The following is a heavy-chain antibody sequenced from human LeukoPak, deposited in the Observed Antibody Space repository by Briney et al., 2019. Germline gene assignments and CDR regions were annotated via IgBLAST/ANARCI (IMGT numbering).Heavy chain of an antibody. CDR2: INPSGGST. Sequence: ASVKVSCKASGYTFTGYYMHWVRQAPGQGLEWMGIINPSGGSTSYAQKFQGRVTMTRDMSTSTVYMELSSLRSEDTAVYYCARDPRYYYGSGSYYKASFDYWGQGTLVTVSS. CDR3: ARDPRYYYGSGSYYKASFDY. V-gene: IGHV1-46*01. J-gene: IGHJ4*02. D-gene: IGHD3-10*01. CDR1: GYTFTGYY.